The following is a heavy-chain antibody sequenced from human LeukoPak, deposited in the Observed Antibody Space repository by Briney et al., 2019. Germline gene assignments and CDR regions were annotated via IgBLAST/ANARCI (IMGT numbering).Heavy chain of an antibody. J-gene: IGHJ4*02. V-gene: IGHV3-21*01. CDR3: ARDLGPLVVPAGIFDY. CDR1: GFTFSSYS. CDR2: ISSSSSYI. Sequence: GGSLRLSCAASGFTFSSYSMNWVRQAPGKGLEWVSSISSSSSYIYYADSVKGRFTISRDNSKNTLYLQMNSLRAEDTAVYYCARDLGPLVVPAGIFDYWGQGTLVTVSS. D-gene: IGHD2-2*01.